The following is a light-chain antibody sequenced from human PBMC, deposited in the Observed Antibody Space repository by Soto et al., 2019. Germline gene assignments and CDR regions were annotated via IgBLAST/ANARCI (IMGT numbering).Light chain of an antibody. CDR1: SSNIGINT. V-gene: IGLV1-40*01. CDR3: QSYDSSLSGFYV. CDR2: GNS. J-gene: IGLJ1*01. Sequence: QSVLTQPPSASGTPGQRVTISCSGGSSNIGINTVNWYQQLPGTAPKVLIYGNSNRPSGVPDRFSGSKSGTSASLAITGLQAEDEADYYCQSYDSSLSGFYVFGTGTKLTVL.